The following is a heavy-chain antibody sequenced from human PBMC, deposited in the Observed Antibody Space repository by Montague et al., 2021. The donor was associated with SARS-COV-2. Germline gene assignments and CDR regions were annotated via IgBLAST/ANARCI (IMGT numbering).Heavy chain of an antibody. CDR3: VRPLWFGDSDYYFGS. CDR1: GFTFRSYW. J-gene: IGHJ4*02. Sequence: SLSLSCAASGFTFRSYWMHWVRQVPGRGLVWVSRIRPDGTSTHYAASVKGRFIISRDNAKNTLSLEVTNLRVDDTAIYYCVRPLWFGDSDYYFGSWGQGTLVSVSS. CDR2: IRPDGTST. V-gene: IGHV3-74*01. D-gene: IGHD3-10*01.